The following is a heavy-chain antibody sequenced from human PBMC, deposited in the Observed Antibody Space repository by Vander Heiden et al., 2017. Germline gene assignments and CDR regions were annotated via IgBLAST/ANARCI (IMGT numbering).Heavy chain of an antibody. J-gene: IGHJ4*02. CDR2: ISYDGSNK. CDR1: GFPFGSYG. D-gene: IGHD1-26*01. CDR3: AKDLTGATDYFDY. Sequence: QVQLVESGGGVVHPGRSLRLPCAASGFPFGSYGMHWVRQAPGKGLEWVAVISYDGSNKYYADSVKGRFTISRDNSKNTLYLQMSSLRAEDTAVYYCAKDLTGATDYFDYWGQGTLVTVSS. V-gene: IGHV3-30*18.